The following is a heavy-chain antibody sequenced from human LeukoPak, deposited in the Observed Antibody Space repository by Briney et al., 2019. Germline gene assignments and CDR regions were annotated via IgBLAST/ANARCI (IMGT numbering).Heavy chain of an antibody. CDR1: GYTFTGYY. J-gene: IGHJ3*02. CDR2: INPNSGGT. Sequence: ASVKVSCKASGYTFTGYYMHWVRQAPGQGLEWMGWINPNSGGTNYAQKFQGRVTMTRDTSISTAYMELSRLRSDDTAVYYCAGERAEDSDAFDIWGQGTMVTVSS. CDR3: AGERAEDSDAFDI. V-gene: IGHV1-2*02. D-gene: IGHD2-15*01.